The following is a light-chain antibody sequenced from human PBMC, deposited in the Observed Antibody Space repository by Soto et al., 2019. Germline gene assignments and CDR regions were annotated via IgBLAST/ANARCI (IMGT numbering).Light chain of an antibody. CDR2: GAS. CDR3: QQYGSSPLT. V-gene: IGKV3-20*01. CDR1: QSVSSSY. J-gene: IGKJ5*01. Sequence: EIVLTQSPGTLSLSPGERATLSCRASQSVSSSYLAWYQQKPGQAPRLIIYGASSKATGIPDRFSGSGSGTDFTLTISRLEPEDFAVYYCQQYGSSPLTFGKGTRLEIK.